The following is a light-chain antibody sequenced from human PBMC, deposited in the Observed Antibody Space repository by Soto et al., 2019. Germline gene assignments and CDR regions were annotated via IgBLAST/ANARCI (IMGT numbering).Light chain of an antibody. J-gene: IGKJ4*01. CDR2: GAS. V-gene: IGKV3-15*01. CDR3: QQYNNWPLT. Sequence: EIVMTQSPATLSGSPGERATLSCRARQSVSSNLAWYQQQPGQAPRLLIYGASTRATGTPARFSGRASGTAFTLTIHRLQSEDFAVYYCQQYNNWPLTFGGGTKVDI. CDR1: QSVSSN.